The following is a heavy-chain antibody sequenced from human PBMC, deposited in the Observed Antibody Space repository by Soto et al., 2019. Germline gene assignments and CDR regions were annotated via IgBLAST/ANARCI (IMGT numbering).Heavy chain of an antibody. V-gene: IGHV1-69*06. D-gene: IGHD3-10*01. CDR3: ATYGSGSYYQSPYDGMDV. CDR2: IIPIFGTA. CDR1: GGTFSSYA. J-gene: IGHJ6*02. Sequence: GASVKVSCKASGGTFSSYAISWVRQAPGQGLEWMGGIIPIFGTANYAQKFQGRVTITADKSTSTAYMELSSLRSEDTAVYYCATYGSGSYYQSPYDGMDVWGQGTTVTVSS.